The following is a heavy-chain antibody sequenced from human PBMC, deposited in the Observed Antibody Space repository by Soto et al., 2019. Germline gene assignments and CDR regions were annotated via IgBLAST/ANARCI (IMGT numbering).Heavy chain of an antibody. CDR2: IWYDGSNK. V-gene: IGHV3-33*01. D-gene: IGHD6-25*01. CDR3: ARDAAIGFYLGPLNY. Sequence: QVQLVESGGGVVQPGRSLRLSCAASGFMFSGYGMHWVRQAPGKGLEWVAVIWYDGSNKYYADSVKGRFNISRDNSKNTLFLQMNTLRVEDAAVYYCARDAAIGFYLGPLNYWGQGTQVTVSS. J-gene: IGHJ4*02. CDR1: GFMFSGYG.